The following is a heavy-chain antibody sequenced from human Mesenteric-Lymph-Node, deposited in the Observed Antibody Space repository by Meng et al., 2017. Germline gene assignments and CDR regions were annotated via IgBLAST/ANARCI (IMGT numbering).Heavy chain of an antibody. J-gene: IGHJ4*02. CDR1: GFTFSSYW. CDR3: ARLKGSCSGGACPYDY. Sequence: GESLKISCAASGFTFSSYWMHWVRQSPGKGLMWVSRLNSDGSSTIYADSVKGRFTMSRDNAKNTLYLQMNSLRTEDTAVYYCARLKGSCSGGACPYDYWGQGTLVTVSS. V-gene: IGHV3-74*01. CDR2: LNSDGSST. D-gene: IGHD2-15*01.